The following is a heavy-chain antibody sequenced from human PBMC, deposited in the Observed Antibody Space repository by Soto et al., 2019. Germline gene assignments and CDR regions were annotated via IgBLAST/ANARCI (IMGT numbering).Heavy chain of an antibody. CDR2: IYYSGST. CDR1: GGSISNGYYY. Sequence: SETLSLTCTVSGGSISNGYYYWSWVRQNPGKGLEWIGYIYYSGSTNYNPSLKSRVTISVDTSKNQFSLKLNSVTAADTAVYYCARGYGSGSYYKYWGQGTLVTVSS. V-gene: IGHV4-61*01. CDR3: ARGYGSGSYYKY. D-gene: IGHD3-10*01. J-gene: IGHJ4*02.